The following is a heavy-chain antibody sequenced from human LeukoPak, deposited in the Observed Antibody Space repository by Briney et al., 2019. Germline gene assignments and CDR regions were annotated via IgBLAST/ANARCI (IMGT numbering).Heavy chain of an antibody. J-gene: IGHJ3*02. CDR2: INHSGST. D-gene: IGHD3-9*01. Sequence: SETLSLTCAVYGGSFSGYYWSWIRQPPGKWLEWIGEINHSGSTNYNPSLKSRVTISVDTSKNQFSLTLSSVTAADTAVYYCAREDISRAFDIWGQGTMVTVSS. V-gene: IGHV4-34*01. CDR3: AREDISRAFDI. CDR1: GGSFSGYY.